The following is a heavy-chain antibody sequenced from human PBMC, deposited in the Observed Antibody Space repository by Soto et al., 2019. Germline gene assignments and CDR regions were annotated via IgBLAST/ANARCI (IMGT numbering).Heavy chain of an antibody. Sequence: QLQLQESGPGLVKPSETLSLTCTVSGGSISSSRYYWDWIRQAPGKGLEWIGTISYSGSTYYNPSLKSRVTISVDTSKNQFSLKLSSVTAADTAVYYCARLLTVFGVVIIGASFDYWGQGTLVTVSS. CDR3: ARLLTVFGVVIIGASFDY. CDR2: ISYSGST. CDR1: GGSISSSRYY. V-gene: IGHV4-39*01. D-gene: IGHD3-3*01. J-gene: IGHJ4*02.